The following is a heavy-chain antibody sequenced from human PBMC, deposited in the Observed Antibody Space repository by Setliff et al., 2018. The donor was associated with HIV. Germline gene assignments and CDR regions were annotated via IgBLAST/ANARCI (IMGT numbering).Heavy chain of an antibody. CDR2: IRYDGSYR. V-gene: IGHV3-30*02. D-gene: IGHD3-16*01. CDR1: GFTFSSYS. J-gene: IGHJ6*03. CDR3: ASRIGQGGMDV. Sequence: GGSLRLSCAASGFTFSSYSMNWVRQAPGKGLEWVAFIRYDGSYRYYVDSVKGRFTISRDNSKNTMFLQMNSLRAEDTAVYYCASRIGQGGMDVWGKGTTVTVSS.